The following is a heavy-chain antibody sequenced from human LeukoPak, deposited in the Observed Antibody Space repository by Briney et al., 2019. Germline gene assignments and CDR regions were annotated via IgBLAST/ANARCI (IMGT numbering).Heavy chain of an antibody. V-gene: IGHV3-21*01. D-gene: IGHD2-15*01. CDR2: ISSSTTYI. CDR1: GFTFSTYS. Sequence: GGSLRLSCAASGFTFSTYSMNWVRQAPGKGLEWVSYISSSTTYIYYADSVKGRFTISRDNAKNSLYLQMNSLRAEDASVYYCARDRGYCSGGSCYSNAFDIWGQGTMVTVSS. CDR3: ARDRGYCSGGSCYSNAFDI. J-gene: IGHJ3*02.